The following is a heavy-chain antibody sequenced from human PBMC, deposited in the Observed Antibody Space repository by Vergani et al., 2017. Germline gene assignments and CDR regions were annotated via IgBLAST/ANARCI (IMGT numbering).Heavy chain of an antibody. Sequence: QVQLQEWGAGLLKTSETLSLTCGVSGGSFSDYYWSWIRQAPGMGLEWIGEVNHGGSTNYNPSLKSQVSISVDTSKNQFSLQLTSVTAADSALYFCASIXRAPTRRNPPPDYWGQGSLVTVSS. J-gene: IGHJ4*02. V-gene: IGHV4-34*01. CDR3: ASIXRAPTRRNPPPDY. CDR1: GGSFSDYY. D-gene: IGHD3-16*02. CDR2: VNHGGST.